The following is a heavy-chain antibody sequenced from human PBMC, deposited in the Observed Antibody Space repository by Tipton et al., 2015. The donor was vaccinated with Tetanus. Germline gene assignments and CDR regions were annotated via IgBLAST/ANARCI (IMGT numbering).Heavy chain of an antibody. CDR2: IYYSGTT. Sequence: TLSLTCTVSGGSVRSTNSYWSWLRQLPGNGLEWIGYIYYSGTTKYNPSLKSRVTMSVDTSKNQFSLRLNSVTAADTAMYYCVRSSPIRVADKWGVDWFDPGGQGTLVTVSS. J-gene: IGHJ5*02. CDR1: GGSVRSTNSY. CDR3: VRSSPIRVADKWGVDWFDP. D-gene: IGHD6-19*01. V-gene: IGHV4-61*01.